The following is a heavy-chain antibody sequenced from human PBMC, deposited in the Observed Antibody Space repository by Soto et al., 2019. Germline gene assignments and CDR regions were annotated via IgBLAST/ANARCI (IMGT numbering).Heavy chain of an antibody. D-gene: IGHD2-2*01. CDR2: ISGSGGST. CDR3: AKEGCSSTSCYPKKYYFDY. J-gene: IGHJ4*02. CDR1: GFTFSSYA. Sequence: GGSLRLSCAASGFTFSSYAMSWVRQAPGKGLEWVSAISGSGGSTYYADSVKGRFTISRDNSKNTLYLQMNSLRAEDTAVYYCAKEGCSSTSCYPKKYYFDYWGQGTLVTVSS. V-gene: IGHV3-23*01.